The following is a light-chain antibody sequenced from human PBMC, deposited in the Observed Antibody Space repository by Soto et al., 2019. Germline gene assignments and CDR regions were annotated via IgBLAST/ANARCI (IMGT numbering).Light chain of an antibody. Sequence: EIVMTQSPATLSVSPGERATLSCRASQRVSSNLAWYQQKPGQVPRLLIYGASTRATGIPDSFSGSGSGTEFTLTISSLQAEDFAVYYCQQYNNWPFTFGPGTKVDIK. V-gene: IGKV3D-15*01. CDR3: QQYNNWPFT. J-gene: IGKJ3*01. CDR2: GAS. CDR1: QRVSSN.